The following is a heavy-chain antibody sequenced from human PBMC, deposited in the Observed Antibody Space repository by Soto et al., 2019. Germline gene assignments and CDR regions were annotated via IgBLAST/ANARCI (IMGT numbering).Heavy chain of an antibody. V-gene: IGHV3-15*07. D-gene: IGHD6-6*01. Sequence: GGSLRLSCAASGFTFSNAWMNWVRQAPGKGLEWVGRIKSKNDGGTTDYAAPVKGRFTISRDDSKNTLYLQMNSLKTEDTAVYYCTTVAARTVWGQGTLVTVSS. J-gene: IGHJ4*02. CDR1: GFTFSNAW. CDR3: TTVAARTV. CDR2: IKSKNDGGTT.